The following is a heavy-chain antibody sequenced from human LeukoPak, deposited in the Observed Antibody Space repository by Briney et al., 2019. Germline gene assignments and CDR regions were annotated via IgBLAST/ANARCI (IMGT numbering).Heavy chain of an antibody. Sequence: MSGGSLRLSYAASGFTFSSYAMHWVRQAPGQRLEWMGWINTGNGNTKYSQKFQGRVTITRDTSASTAYMELSSPRSEDTAVYYCAREALRGLAPDYWGQGTLVIVSS. CDR1: GFTFSSYA. CDR3: AREALRGLAPDY. V-gene: IGHV1-3*04. D-gene: IGHD3-16*01. J-gene: IGHJ4*02. CDR2: INTGNGNT.